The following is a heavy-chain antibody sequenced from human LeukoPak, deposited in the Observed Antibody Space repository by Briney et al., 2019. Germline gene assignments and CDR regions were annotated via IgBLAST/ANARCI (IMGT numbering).Heavy chain of an antibody. D-gene: IGHD6-19*01. Sequence: SETLSLTCTVSGGSISSSAYHWGWIRQPPGKGLEWIGSIHYSGSTYYNPSLRSRVTISVDTSKNQFSLKLSSVTAADTAVYYCATGWCKKFDPWGQGTLVTVSS. V-gene: IGHV4-39*01. CDR1: GGSISSSAYH. CDR3: ATGWCKKFDP. J-gene: IGHJ5*02. CDR2: IHYSGST.